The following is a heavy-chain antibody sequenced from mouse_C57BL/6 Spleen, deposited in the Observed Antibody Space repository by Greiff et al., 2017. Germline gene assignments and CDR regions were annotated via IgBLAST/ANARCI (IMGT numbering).Heavy chain of an antibody. J-gene: IGHJ4*01. V-gene: IGHV1-26*01. CDR2: INPNNGGT. D-gene: IGHD1-1*01. CDR3: ARWVTVVAGDYAMDY. Sequence: EVQLQQSGPELVKPGASVKISCKASGYTFTDYYMNWVKQSHGKSLEWIGDINPNNGGTSYNQKFKGKATLTVDKSSSTAYMEFRSLTTEDSAVYYGARWVTVVAGDYAMDYWGQGTSVTVSS. CDR1: GYTFTDYY.